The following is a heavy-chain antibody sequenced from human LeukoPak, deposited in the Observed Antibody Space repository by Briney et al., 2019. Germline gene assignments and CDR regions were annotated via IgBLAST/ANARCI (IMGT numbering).Heavy chain of an antibody. CDR2: IKQDGSEK. Sequence: GGPLRLSCAASGFTFSSYWMSWVRQAPGKGLEWVANIKQDGSEKYYVDSVKGRFTISRDNAKNSLYLQMNSLRAEDTAVYYCARVGDSSSWRDYYYYYYMDVWGKGTTVTVSS. V-gene: IGHV3-7*01. CDR3: ARVGDSSSWRDYYYYYYMDV. CDR1: GFTFSSYW. J-gene: IGHJ6*03. D-gene: IGHD6-13*01.